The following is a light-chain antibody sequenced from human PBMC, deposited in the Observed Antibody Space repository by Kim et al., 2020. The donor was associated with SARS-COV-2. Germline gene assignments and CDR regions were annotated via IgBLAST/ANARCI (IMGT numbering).Light chain of an antibody. Sequence: QPVLTQSPSASASLGASVKLTCTLSSGHSSYGIAWHQQQPEKGPRNLMKVDSDGTHIKGDGVPDRFSGSSSGAEHYLTISSLQSEDEADYYCQTWDTGMRGVFGAGTQLTVL. CDR3: QTWDTGMRGV. V-gene: IGLV4-69*01. CDR2: VDSDGTH. CDR1: SGHSSYG. J-gene: IGLJ3*02.